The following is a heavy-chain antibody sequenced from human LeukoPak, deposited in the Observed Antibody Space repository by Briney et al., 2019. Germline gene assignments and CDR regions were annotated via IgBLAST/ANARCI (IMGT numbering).Heavy chain of an antibody. D-gene: IGHD5-24*01. CDR3: ARGRRDSYNYLFDY. V-gene: IGHV1-69*05. J-gene: IGHJ4*02. Sequence: SVKVSCKASGGTFSSYAISWVRQPPGQGLEWMGGIIPIFGTANYAQNSQGRVTITTDESTSTAYMELSSLRSEDTAVYYCARGRRDSYNYLFDYWGQGTLVTVSS. CDR1: GGTFSSYA. CDR2: IIPIFGTA.